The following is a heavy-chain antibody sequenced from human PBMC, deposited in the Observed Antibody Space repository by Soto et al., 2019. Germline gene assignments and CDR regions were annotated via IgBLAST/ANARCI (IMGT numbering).Heavy chain of an antibody. CDR1: GFTFSSYD. V-gene: IGHV3-13*01. J-gene: IGHJ6*03. CDR3: ARQGSGSYSTGYYYMDV. Sequence: GGSLRLCCAASGFTFSSYDMHWVRQATGKGLEWVSAIGTAGDTYYPGSVKGRFTISRENAKNSLYLQMNSLRAGDTAVYYCARQGSGSYSTGYYYMDVWGKGTTVTVSS. CDR2: IGTAGDT. D-gene: IGHD3-10*01.